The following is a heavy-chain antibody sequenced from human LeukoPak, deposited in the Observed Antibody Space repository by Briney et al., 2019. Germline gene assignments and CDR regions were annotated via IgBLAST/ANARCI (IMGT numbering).Heavy chain of an antibody. V-gene: IGHV4-34*01. D-gene: IGHD6-19*01. Sequence: QASETLSLTCAVYGGSFSGYYWSWIRQPPGKGLEWIGEINHSGSTNYNPSLKSRVTISVDTSKNQFSLKLSSVTAADTAVYYCASVTGWGDYWGQGTLVTVSS. CDR2: INHSGST. J-gene: IGHJ4*02. CDR3: ASVTGWGDY. CDR1: GGSFSGYY.